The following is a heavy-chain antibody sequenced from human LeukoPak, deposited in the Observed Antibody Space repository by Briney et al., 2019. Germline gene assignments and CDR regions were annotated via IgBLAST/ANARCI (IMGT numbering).Heavy chain of an antibody. CDR3: AREWSGWGVPAATYGDDAFDI. V-gene: IGHV1-18*01. J-gene: IGHJ3*02. CDR1: GYFFSKYG. CDR2: SSVFTGDS. D-gene: IGHD2-2*01. Sequence: ASVKVSCKASGYFFSKYGINWVRQAPGQGLQWMGSSSVFTGDSNYARHLQDRFTMTTDTSTNTAYMELRSLRSDDTAVYYCAREWSGWGVPAATYGDDAFDIWGQGTMVTVSS.